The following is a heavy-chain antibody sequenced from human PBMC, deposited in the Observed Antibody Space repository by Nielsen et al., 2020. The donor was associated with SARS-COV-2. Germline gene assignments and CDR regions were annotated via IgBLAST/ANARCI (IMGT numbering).Heavy chain of an antibody. D-gene: IGHD6-13*01. CDR2: IYSGGSST. V-gene: IGHV3-23*03. J-gene: IGHJ6*02. CDR3: AKDRSGASSWFGGYYYYGMDV. Sequence: GGSLRLSCAASGFTFSSYAMSWVRQAPGKGLEWVSVIYSGGSSTYYADSVKGRFTISRDNSKNALYLQMNSLRAEDTAVYYCAKDRSGASSWFGGYYYYGMDVWGQGTTVTVSS. CDR1: GFTFSSYA.